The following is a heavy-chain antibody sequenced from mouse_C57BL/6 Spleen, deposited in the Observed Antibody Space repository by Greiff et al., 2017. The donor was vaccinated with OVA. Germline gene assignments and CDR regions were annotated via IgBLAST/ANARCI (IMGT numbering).Heavy chain of an antibody. CDR2: IHPNSGST. J-gene: IGHJ1*03. CDR3: ARWGYGSSGYFDV. V-gene: IGHV1-64*01. CDR1: GYTFTSYW. D-gene: IGHD1-1*01. Sequence: VQLQQPGAELVKPGASVKLSCKASGYTFTSYWMHWVKQRPGQGLEWIGMIHPNSGSTNYNEKFKSKATLTVDKSSSTAYMQLSSLTSEDSAVYYCARWGYGSSGYFDVWGTGTTVTVSS.